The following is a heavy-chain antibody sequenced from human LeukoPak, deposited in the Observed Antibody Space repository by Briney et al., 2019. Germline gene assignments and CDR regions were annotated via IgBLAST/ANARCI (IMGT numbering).Heavy chain of an antibody. CDR3: ARDLVSSNSSRDYYYAVDV. CDR2: ISGSGGST. Sequence: GGSLRLSCTASGFTFGDYAMSWVRQAPGKGLEWVSAISGSGGSTYYADSMKGRFTISRDNSKNTLYLQMNSLRAEDTALYYCARDLVSSNSSRDYYYAVDVWGQGSTVTVSS. CDR1: GFTFGDYA. J-gene: IGHJ6*02. D-gene: IGHD6-6*01. V-gene: IGHV3-23*01.